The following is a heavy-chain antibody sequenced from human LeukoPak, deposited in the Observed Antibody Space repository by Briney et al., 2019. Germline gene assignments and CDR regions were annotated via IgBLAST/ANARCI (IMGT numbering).Heavy chain of an antibody. V-gene: IGHV4-59*08. D-gene: IGHD4-17*01. J-gene: IGHJ4*02. Sequence: ASETLSLTCTVSGGSISSYYWSWIRQPPGKGLEWIGYIYYSGSTNYNPSLKSRVTISVDTSKNQFSLKLSSVTAADTAVYYCARHLYGDYANFDYWGQGTLVTVSS. CDR3: ARHLYGDYANFDY. CDR2: IYYSGST. CDR1: GGSISSYY.